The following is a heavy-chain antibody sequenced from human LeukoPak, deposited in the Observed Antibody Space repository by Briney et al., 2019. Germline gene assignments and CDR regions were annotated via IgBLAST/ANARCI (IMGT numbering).Heavy chain of an antibody. CDR3: ARSSHKYSTFDY. Sequence: SVKVSCKASGGTFSSYAISWVRQAPGQGLEWMGRIIPIFGTANYAQKFQGRVTITTDEPTSTAYMELSSLRSEDTAVYYCARSSHKYSTFDYWGQGTLVTVSS. J-gene: IGHJ4*02. CDR1: GGTFSSYA. CDR2: IIPIFGTA. D-gene: IGHD5-18*01. V-gene: IGHV1-69*05.